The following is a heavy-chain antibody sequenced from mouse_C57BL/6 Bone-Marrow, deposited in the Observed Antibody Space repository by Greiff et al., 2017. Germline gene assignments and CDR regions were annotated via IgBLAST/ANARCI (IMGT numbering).Heavy chain of an antibody. CDR1: GFTFSDYG. Sequence: KSVESGGGLVQPGGSLKLSCAASGFTFSDYGMAWVRQAPRKGPEWVAFISNLAYSIYYADTVTGRFTISRENAKNTLYLEMSSLRSEDTAMYYCARHTTVVAGDAMDDWGQGTSVTVSS. D-gene: IGHD1-1*01. J-gene: IGHJ4*01. V-gene: IGHV5-15*01. CDR2: ISNLAYSI. CDR3: ARHTTVVAGDAMDD.